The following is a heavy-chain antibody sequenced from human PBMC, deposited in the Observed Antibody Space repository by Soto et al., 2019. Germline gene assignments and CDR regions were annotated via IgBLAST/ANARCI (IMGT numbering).Heavy chain of an antibody. D-gene: IGHD3-10*01. V-gene: IGHV3-23*01. Sequence: GGSLRLSCAASGFTFNIYAMSWVRHSPGRGLEWVSGISGSGGSTSYADSVRGRFTISRDNSNYTLYLQMNSLRAEDTAVYYCAKSPGVFRGVVPDYYFDFWGQGTLVTVSS. CDR2: ISGSGGST. CDR3: AKSPGVFRGVVPDYYFDF. CDR1: GFTFNIYA. J-gene: IGHJ4*02.